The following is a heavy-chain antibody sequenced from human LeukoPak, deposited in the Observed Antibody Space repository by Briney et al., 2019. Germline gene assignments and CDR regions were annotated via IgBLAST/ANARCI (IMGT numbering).Heavy chain of an antibody. CDR2: ISWNSGSI. V-gene: IGHV3-9*01. J-gene: IGHJ4*02. Sequence: GGSLRLSCAASEFTFDDYAMHWVRQAPGKGLEWVSGISWNSGSIGYADSVKGRFTISRDNAKNSLYLQMNSLRAEDTALYYCAKDYDGSGYYYRPYFDYWGQGTLVTVSS. CDR3: AKDYDGSGYYYRPYFDY. D-gene: IGHD3-22*01. CDR1: EFTFDDYA.